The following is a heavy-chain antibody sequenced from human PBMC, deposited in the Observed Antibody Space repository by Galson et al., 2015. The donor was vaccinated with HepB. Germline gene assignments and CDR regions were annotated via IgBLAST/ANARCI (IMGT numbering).Heavy chain of an antibody. Sequence: LSLTCTVSGGSISSSSYYWGWIRQPPGKGLEWIGSIYYSGSTYYNPSLKSRVTISVDTSKNQFSLKLSSVTAADTAVYYCAREVGYDLRAFDYWGQGTLVTVSS. CDR1: GGSISSSSYY. V-gene: IGHV4-39*02. CDR2: IYYSGST. CDR3: AREVGYDLRAFDY. D-gene: IGHD5-12*01. J-gene: IGHJ4*02.